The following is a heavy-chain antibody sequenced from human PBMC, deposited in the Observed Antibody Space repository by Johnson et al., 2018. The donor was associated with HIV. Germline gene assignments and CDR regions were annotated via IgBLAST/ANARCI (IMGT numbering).Heavy chain of an antibody. CDR3: ARTRHYYEAFDI. Sequence: QVPLVESGGGVVQPGRSLRLSCAASGFTFSSYAMHWVRQAPGNGLERVAVISYDGSNKYYADSVKGRFTISRDNSKNTLYLQMNSLRAEDTAVYYCARTRHYYEAFDIWGQGTMVTVSS. CDR2: ISYDGSNK. V-gene: IGHV3-30-3*01. CDR1: GFTFSSYA. J-gene: IGHJ3*02. D-gene: IGHD3-10*01.